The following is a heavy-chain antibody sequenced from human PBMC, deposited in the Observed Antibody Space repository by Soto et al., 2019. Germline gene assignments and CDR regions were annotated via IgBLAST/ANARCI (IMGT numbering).Heavy chain of an antibody. CDR1: GFTFSSYE. Sequence: GSLRLSCAASGFTFSSYEMNWVRQAPGKGLEWVSYISSGDSTIYYADSVKGRFTISRDNAKNSLFLQMNSLRAEDTAVYYCARDYSVTSAGKSFYYYGIVVWGQGTTVTVSS. CDR2: ISSGDSTI. V-gene: IGHV3-48*03. CDR3: ARDYSVTSAGKSFYYYGIVV. J-gene: IGHJ6*02. D-gene: IGHD4-4*01.